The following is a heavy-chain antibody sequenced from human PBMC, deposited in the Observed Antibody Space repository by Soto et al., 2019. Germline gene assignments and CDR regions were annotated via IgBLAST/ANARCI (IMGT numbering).Heavy chain of an antibody. J-gene: IGHJ4*02. CDR3: ARVLGGMATVPFDY. CDR1: GFTFSSYA. V-gene: IGHV3-30-3*01. D-gene: IGHD4-4*01. CDR2: ISYEGSNK. Sequence: LRLSCAASGFTFSSYAMHWVRQAPGTGLEWVAVISYEGSNKYYADSVKGRFTISRDNSKNTLYLQMNSLRTEDTAVYYCARVLGGMATVPFDYWGQGALVTVSS.